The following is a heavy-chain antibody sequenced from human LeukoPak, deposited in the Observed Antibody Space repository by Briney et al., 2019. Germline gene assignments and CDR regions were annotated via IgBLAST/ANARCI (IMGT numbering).Heavy chain of an antibody. J-gene: IGHJ4*02. CDR3: ARSGSGSYYLAY. Sequence: SGTLSLTCAVSGGSSSSSNWWSWVRQPPGKGLEWIGEIYHSGSSNYNPSLKSRVTISLDKSKNQFSLNLSSVTAADMAVYYCARSGSGSYYLAYWGQGTLVTVSS. CDR1: GGSSSSSNW. V-gene: IGHV4-4*02. D-gene: IGHD3-10*01. CDR2: IYHSGSS.